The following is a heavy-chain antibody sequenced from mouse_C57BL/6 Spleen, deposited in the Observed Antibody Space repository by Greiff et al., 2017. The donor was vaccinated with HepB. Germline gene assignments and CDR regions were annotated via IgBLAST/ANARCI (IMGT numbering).Heavy chain of an antibody. Sequence: EVKLMDSGGGLVQSGRSLRLSCATSGFTFSDFYMEWVRQAPGKGLEWIAASRNKANDYTTEYSASVKGRFIVARDTSKSILYLQMNALRAEDTAIYYCSRDGGNTYYAMDYWGQGTSVTVSS. CDR2: SRNKANDYTT. V-gene: IGHV7-1*01. D-gene: IGHD2-1*01. CDR1: GFTFSDFY. J-gene: IGHJ4*01. CDR3: SRDGGNTYYAMDY.